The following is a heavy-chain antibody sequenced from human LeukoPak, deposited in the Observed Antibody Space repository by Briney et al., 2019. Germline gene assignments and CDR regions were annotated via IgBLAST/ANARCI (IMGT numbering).Heavy chain of an antibody. Sequence: GGSLRLSCAASGFTFSTYYMNWVRQAPGKGLEWVSSISTNSSYIYYADAVKGRFTISRDNAKNSLYLQINSLRAEDTAVYYCARVGLDRRGYSGYEAFDYWGQGSLVTVSS. CDR3: ARVGLDRRGYSGYEAFDY. D-gene: IGHD5-12*01. V-gene: IGHV3-21*01. CDR2: ISTNSSYI. CDR1: GFTFSTYY. J-gene: IGHJ4*02.